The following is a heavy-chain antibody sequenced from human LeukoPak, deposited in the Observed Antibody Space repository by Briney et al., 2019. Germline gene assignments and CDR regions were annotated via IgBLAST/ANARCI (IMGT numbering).Heavy chain of an antibody. Sequence: GGSLRLSCAASGFSFSSYAMSWVRQAPGKGLEWVSVISGSGGSTYYADSVKGRFTISRDNSKNTLYLQMNSLRAEDTAVYYCAKNHYYESSGPIDYWGKGTLVTV. V-gene: IGHV3-23*01. CDR1: GFSFSSYA. J-gene: IGHJ4*02. D-gene: IGHD3-22*01. CDR2: ISGSGGST. CDR3: AKNHYYESSGPIDY.